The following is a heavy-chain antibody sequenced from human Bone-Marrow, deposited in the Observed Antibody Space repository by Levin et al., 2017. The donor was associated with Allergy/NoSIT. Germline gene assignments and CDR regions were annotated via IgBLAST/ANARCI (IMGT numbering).Heavy chain of an antibody. J-gene: IGHJ4*02. Sequence: GGSLRLSCAASGFAVSANYMSWVRQAPAMGLEWVALIYTSGSTYYADSVKGRFTISRDSSKNTLYLQMSRLRAGDTAVYFCARVLGGGYTYGLDSWGQGTLVTVSS. CDR2: IYTSGST. CDR3: ARVLGGGYTYGLDS. V-gene: IGHV3-53*01. CDR1: GFAVSANY. D-gene: IGHD5-18*01.